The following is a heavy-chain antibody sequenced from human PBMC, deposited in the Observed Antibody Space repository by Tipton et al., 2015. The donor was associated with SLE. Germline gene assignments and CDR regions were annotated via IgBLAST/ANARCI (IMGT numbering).Heavy chain of an antibody. J-gene: IGHJ3*02. D-gene: IGHD2-15*01. CDR3: ARVGKYCSGGSCYSGFGAFDI. CDR1: GFTFSSYA. CDR2: ISTSVNTV. V-gene: IGHV3-48*03. Sequence: SLRLSCAASGFTFSSYAMTWVRQAPGKGLEWLSYISTSVNTVYYADSVKGRFTISRDNAKNSLYLQMNSLRAEDTAVYYCARVGKYCSGGSCYSGFGAFDIWGHGTMVTVSS.